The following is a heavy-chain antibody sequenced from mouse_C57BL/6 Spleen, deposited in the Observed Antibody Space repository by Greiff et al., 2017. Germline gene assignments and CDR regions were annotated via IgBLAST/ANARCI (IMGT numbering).Heavy chain of an antibody. CDR1: GYTFTSYW. CDR3: ARNGYDVSYYAMDY. CDR2: IYPGSGST. D-gene: IGHD2-2*01. V-gene: IGHV1-55*01. Sequence: QVQLQQPGAELVKPGASVKMSCKASGYTFTSYWITWVKQRPGQGLEWIGDIYPGSGSTNYNEKFKSKATLTVDTSSSTAYMQLSSLTSEDSAVYYCARNGYDVSYYAMDYWGQGTSVTVSS. J-gene: IGHJ4*01.